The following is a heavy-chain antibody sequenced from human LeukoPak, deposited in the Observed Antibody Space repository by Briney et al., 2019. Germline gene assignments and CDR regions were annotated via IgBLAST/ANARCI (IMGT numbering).Heavy chain of an antibody. V-gene: IGHV4-61*01. D-gene: IGHD6-13*01. CDR2: IYYSGST. CDR3: ARWEDNGARYSSSWYRANWFDP. J-gene: IGHJ5*02. CDR1: GGSTSSSSYY. Sequence: SETLSLTCTVSGGSTSSSSYYWSWIRQPPGKGLEWIGYIYYSGSTNYNPSLKSRVTISVDTSKNQFSLKLSSVTAADTTVYYCARWEDNGARYSSSWYRANWFDPWGQGTLVTVSS.